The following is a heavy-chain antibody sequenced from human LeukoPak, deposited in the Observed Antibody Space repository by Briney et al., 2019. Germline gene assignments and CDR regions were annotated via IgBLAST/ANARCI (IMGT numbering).Heavy chain of an antibody. CDR1: GGSISSYY. V-gene: IGHV4-59*01. J-gene: IGHJ4*02. CDR3: ARVGGPFYYDSFWRTYPPFDY. Sequence: TSETLSLTCTVSGGSISSYYWSWIRQSPGKGLEWIGYIHYTGSTDYNPSLKSRVTISVDTSNNQFSLKLSSVTSADTAVYYCARVGGPFYYDSFWRTYPPFDYWGQGTLVTVSS. D-gene: IGHD3-16*02. CDR2: IHYTGST.